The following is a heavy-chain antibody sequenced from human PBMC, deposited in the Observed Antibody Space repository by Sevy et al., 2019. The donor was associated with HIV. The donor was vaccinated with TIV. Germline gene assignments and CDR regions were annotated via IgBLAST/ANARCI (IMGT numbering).Heavy chain of an antibody. Sequence: ASVKVSCKVSGYTLTELSMHWVRQAPGKGLEWMGGFDPEDGETIYAQKFQGRVTMTEDTSTDTAYMELSSLRSEDTAVYYCETQSWGIVVVPAAIVPGAFDIWGQGTMVTVSS. CDR1: GYTLTELS. CDR3: ETQSWGIVVVPAAIVPGAFDI. CDR2: FDPEDGET. V-gene: IGHV1-24*01. J-gene: IGHJ3*02. D-gene: IGHD2-2*02.